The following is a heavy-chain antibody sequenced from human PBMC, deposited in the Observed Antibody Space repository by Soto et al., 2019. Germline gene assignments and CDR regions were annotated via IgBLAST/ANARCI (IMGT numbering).Heavy chain of an antibody. Sequence: GGSLRLSCAASGFALSTFTMHWVRQAPGKGLDWVAVVSYDGGNEFYADSVMGRFTISRDNSENTVFLQMDSLRIEDTAQYYCARAGGLRRPTDFWGQGPQVTLSS. D-gene: IGHD6-6*01. CDR3: ARAGGLRRPTDF. V-gene: IGHV3-30*01. CDR2: VSYDGGNE. J-gene: IGHJ4*02. CDR1: GFALSTFT.